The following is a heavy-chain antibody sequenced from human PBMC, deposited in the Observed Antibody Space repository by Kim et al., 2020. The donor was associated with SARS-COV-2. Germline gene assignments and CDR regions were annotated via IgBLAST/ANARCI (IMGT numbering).Heavy chain of an antibody. J-gene: IGHJ6*03. CDR1: GGSFSGYY. Sequence: SETLSLTCAVYGGSFSGYYWSWIRQPPGKGLEWIGEINHSGSTNYNPSLKSRVTISVDTSKNQFSLKLSSVTAADTAVYYCARSVGYYYYYMDVWGKGTTVTVSS. V-gene: IGHV4-34*01. CDR3: ARSVGYYYYYMDV. CDR2: INHSGST. D-gene: IGHD1-26*01.